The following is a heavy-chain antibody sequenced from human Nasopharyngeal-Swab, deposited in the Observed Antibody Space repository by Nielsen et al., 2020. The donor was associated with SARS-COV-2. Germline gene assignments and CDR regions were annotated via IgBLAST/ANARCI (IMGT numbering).Heavy chain of an antibody. Sequence: GGSLRLSCAASGFTFSAYNMKWVRQAPGKGLEWVSSISSSTSHKYYADSMKGRFTISRDNAKNSLYLQMNSLRAEDTAVYYCARDVKIHITGTFDYWGQGTLVTVSS. CDR3: ARDVKIHITGTFDY. CDR1: GFTFSAYN. CDR2: ISSSTSHK. V-gene: IGHV3-21*01. J-gene: IGHJ4*02. D-gene: IGHD1-20*01.